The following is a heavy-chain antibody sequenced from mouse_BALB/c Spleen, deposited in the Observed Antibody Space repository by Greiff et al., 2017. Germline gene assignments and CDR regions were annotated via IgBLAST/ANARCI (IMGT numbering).Heavy chain of an antibody. V-gene: IGHV5-12-1*01. CDR2: ISSGGGST. CDR3: ARPAGRTTVFDY. J-gene: IGHJ2*01. D-gene: IGHD1-1*01. Sequence: EVQLQQSGGGLVKPGGSLKLSCAASGFAFSSYDMSWVRQTPEKRLEWVAYISSGGGSTYYPATVKGRFTISRDNAKNTLYLKMSSLKSEDTAMYYGARPAGRTTVFDYWGQGTTLTVSS. CDR1: GFAFSSYD.